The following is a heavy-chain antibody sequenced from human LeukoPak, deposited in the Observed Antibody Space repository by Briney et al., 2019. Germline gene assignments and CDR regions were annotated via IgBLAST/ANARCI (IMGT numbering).Heavy chain of an antibody. CDR1: GFTFSSLA. Sequence: GGSLRLSCVASGFTFSSLAMNWVRQATGKGLEWGSSISSDSSYIDYADSVKGRFTISRDNARNSLYLQMNNLRAEDTAVYFCASLPWLVRWIYYWGQGTLVTVS. CDR2: ISSDSSYI. V-gene: IGHV3-21*01. D-gene: IGHD6-19*01. J-gene: IGHJ4*02. CDR3: ASLPWLVRWIYY.